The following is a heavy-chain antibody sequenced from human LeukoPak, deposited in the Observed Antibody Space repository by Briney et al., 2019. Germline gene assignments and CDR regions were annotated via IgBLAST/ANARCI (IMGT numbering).Heavy chain of an antibody. CDR2: IHFSGTI. D-gene: IGHD1-14*01. J-gene: IGHJ4*02. V-gene: IGHV4-39*01. Sequence: PSETLSLTCTVSGDSISSTAYYWGWSRQPPGKGLEWLGMIHFSGTIYNNPSLMSRVTISVDTSKNQFSLKLTSVTAADTAVHYCTRGFDHAKSGYWGQGTLVTVSS. CDR1: GDSISSTAYY. CDR3: TRGFDHAKSGY.